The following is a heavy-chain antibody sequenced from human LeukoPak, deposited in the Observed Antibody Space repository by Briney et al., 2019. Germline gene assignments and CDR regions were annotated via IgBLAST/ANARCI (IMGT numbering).Heavy chain of an antibody. V-gene: IGHV4-59*08. Sequence: SETLSLTCTVSGGSISGYYWSWIRQPPGKGLEWIGYIYYSGSTNYNPSLKSRVTISVDTSKNQFSLKLSSVTAADTAVYYCARGYGDYGDYYYYYGMDVWGQGTTVTVSS. D-gene: IGHD4-17*01. CDR2: IYYSGST. CDR1: GGSISGYY. J-gene: IGHJ6*02. CDR3: ARGYGDYGDYYYYYGMDV.